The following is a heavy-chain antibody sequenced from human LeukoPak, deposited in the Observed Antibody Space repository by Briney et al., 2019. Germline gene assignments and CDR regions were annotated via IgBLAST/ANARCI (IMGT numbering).Heavy chain of an antibody. V-gene: IGHV1-8*01. CDR1: GYTFTSYD. CDR2: MNPNSGNT. Sequence: GASVKVSCKASGYTFTSYDINWVRQATGQGLEWMGWMNPNSGNTGYAQKFQGRVTMTRNTSISTAYMVLSSLRSEDTAVYYCARGRYSYGKHYYYYGMDVWGQGTTVTVSS. J-gene: IGHJ6*02. D-gene: IGHD5-18*01. CDR3: ARGRYSYGKHYYYYGMDV.